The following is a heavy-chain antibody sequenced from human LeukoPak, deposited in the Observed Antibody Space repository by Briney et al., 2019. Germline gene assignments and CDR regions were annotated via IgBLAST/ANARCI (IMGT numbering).Heavy chain of an antibody. CDR2: IYPGVSDV. V-gene: IGHV5-51*01. J-gene: IGHJ5*02. CDR1: GYIFTSYW. CDR3: ARGYCSGSSCFNYVDP. D-gene: IGHD2-15*01. Sequence: PGESLKISCKASGYIFTSYWIAWVRQMPGKGLDWMGIIYPGVSDVRYSPSFQGQVTISADKSISTAYLHWSSLKASDTAIYYCARGYCSGSSCFNYVDPWGQGTPVTVSS.